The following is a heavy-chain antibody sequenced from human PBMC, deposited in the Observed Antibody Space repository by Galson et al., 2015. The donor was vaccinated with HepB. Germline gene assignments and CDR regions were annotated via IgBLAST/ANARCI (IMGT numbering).Heavy chain of an antibody. Sequence: SLRLSCAASGFTLNNYIMSWVRQAPGMGLEWVSSIRDDGIYYADSVKGRFTISRDVSKNTLYLQMNSLRDEDTAIYYCAARGAPRMCYFNFWGQGVLVTVSS. CDR2: IRDDGI. J-gene: IGHJ4*02. CDR1: GFTLNNYI. V-gene: IGHV3-23*01. D-gene: IGHD2-8*01. CDR3: AARGAPRMCYFNF.